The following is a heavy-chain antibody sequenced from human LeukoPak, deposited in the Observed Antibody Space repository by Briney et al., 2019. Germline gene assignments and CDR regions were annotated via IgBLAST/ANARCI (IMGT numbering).Heavy chain of an antibody. CDR3: AREQANSYYDFWSGQNSLLDY. V-gene: IGHV3-74*01. D-gene: IGHD3-3*01. J-gene: IGHJ4*02. Sequence: GGSLRLSCAASGFTFSSYWTHWVRQAPGKGLVWVSPINSDGSSTSYADSVKGRFTISRDNAKNALYLQMNSLRAEDTAVYYCAREQANSYYDFWSGQNSLLDYWGQGTLVTVSS. CDR1: GFTFSSYW. CDR2: INSDGSST.